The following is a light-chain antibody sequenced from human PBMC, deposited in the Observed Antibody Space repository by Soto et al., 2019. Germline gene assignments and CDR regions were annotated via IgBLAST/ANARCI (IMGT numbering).Light chain of an antibody. CDR3: CSYAGSRV. Sequence: QSALTQPRSVSGSPGQSVTISCTGTSSDVGEYDYVSWYQHHPGKAPKLMIYDVSHRPSGVPYRFSGSKSGSTASLTISGLQAEDEADSYCCSYAGSRVFGGGTKLTVL. CDR2: DVS. CDR1: SSDVGEYDY. V-gene: IGLV2-11*01. J-gene: IGLJ3*02.